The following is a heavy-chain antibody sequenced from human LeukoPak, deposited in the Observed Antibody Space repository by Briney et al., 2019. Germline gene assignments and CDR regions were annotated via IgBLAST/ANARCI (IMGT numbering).Heavy chain of an antibody. D-gene: IGHD3-22*01. CDR3: ARASSGYYYVALQVDY. CDR2: INPSGGST. J-gene: IGHJ4*02. Sequence: GASVKVTCKASGYTFTSYYMHWVRQAPGQGLEWMGIINPSGGSTSYAQKFQGRVTMTRDTSTSTVYMELSSLRSEDTAVYYCARASSGYYYVALQVDYWGQGTLVTVSS. CDR1: GYTFTSYY. V-gene: IGHV1-46*01.